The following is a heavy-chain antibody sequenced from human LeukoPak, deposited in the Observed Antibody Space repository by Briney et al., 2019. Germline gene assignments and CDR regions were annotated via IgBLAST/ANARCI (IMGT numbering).Heavy chain of an antibody. CDR2: IKSKTDGGTT. CDR1: GFTFNSYG. Sequence: PGGSLRLSCAASGFTFNSYGMSWVRQAPGKGLEWVGRIKSKTDGGTTDYAAPVKGRFTISRDDSKNTLYLQMNSLKTEDTAVYYCTTELLYSSGWESWFDPWGQGTLVTVSS. J-gene: IGHJ5*02. D-gene: IGHD6-19*01. CDR3: TTELLYSSGWESWFDP. V-gene: IGHV3-15*01.